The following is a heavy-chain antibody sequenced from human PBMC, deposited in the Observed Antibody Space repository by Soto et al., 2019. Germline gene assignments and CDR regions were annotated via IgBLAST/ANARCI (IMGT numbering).Heavy chain of an antibody. V-gene: IGHV3-13*01. CDR1: GFILSTHD. CDR3: VRGRSFDFASTPPPTFGP. CDR2: IGTLGDT. D-gene: IGHD3-9*01. Sequence: QLVASGGGLVQPGGSLRLSCVASGFILSTHDLHWVRDTPGEGLEWVSGIGTLGDTFYGASVKGRFTISRENAKNSFDLQMNRLTVGDTAVYYCVRGRSFDFASTPPPTFGPWGQGTLVTVSS. J-gene: IGHJ5*02.